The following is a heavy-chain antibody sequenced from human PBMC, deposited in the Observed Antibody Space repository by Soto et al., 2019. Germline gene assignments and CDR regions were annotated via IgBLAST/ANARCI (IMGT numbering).Heavy chain of an antibody. CDR3: ARGKEVTMVRGGPLDY. V-gene: IGHV4-34*01. Sequence: PSETLSLTCAVYGGSFSGYYWSWIRQPPGKGLEWIGEINHSGSTNYNPSLKSRVTISVDTSKNQFSLKLSSVTAADTAVYYCARGKEVTMVRGGPLDYWGQGTLVTVS. CDR2: INHSGST. CDR1: GGSFSGYY. J-gene: IGHJ4*02. D-gene: IGHD3-10*01.